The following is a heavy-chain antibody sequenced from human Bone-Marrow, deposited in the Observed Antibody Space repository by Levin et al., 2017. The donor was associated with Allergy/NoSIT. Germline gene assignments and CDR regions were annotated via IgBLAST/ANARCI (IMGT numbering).Heavy chain of an antibody. J-gene: IGHJ4*02. CDR2: INPHSGDT. CDR3: ARESKNQPMISLCDF. CDR1: GYTFTGYY. V-gene: IGHV1-2*02. Sequence: WASVKVSCTTSGYTFTGYYIHWVRQAPGQGLEWMGWINPHSGDTKYAPRFQGRLTMTRDTSVSTAYMELRRLRSDDTALFYCARESKNQPMISLCDFWGQGTQVTVSS. D-gene: IGHD1-14*01.